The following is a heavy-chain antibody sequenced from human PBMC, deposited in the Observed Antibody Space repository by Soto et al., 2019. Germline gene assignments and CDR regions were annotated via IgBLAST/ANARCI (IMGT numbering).Heavy chain of an antibody. CDR1: GGSISSGGYY. CDR2: IYYSGST. D-gene: IGHD6-13*01. V-gene: IGHV4-31*02. Sequence: PSETLSLTCAVSGGSISSGGYYWSWIRQHPGKGLEWIGYIYYSGSTYYNPSLKSRVTISVDTSKNQFSLKLSSVTAADTAVYYCARLYLNSSSWYAPVYYYGMDVWGQGTTVTVSS. CDR3: ARLYLNSSSWYAPVYYYGMDV. J-gene: IGHJ6*02.